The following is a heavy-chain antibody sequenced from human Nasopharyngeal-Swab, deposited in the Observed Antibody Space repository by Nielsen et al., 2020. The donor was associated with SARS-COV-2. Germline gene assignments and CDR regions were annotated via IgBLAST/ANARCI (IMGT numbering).Heavy chain of an antibody. Sequence: GESLKISCAASGFTFSSYTIHWVRQAPGKGLEWVAVISYDASDKYYADSVKGRFTLSRDNSKNTVYLQMNSLRAEDTAVYYCARDRPHWGCDYWVQGTLVPVSS. J-gene: IGHJ4*02. CDR3: ARDRPHWGCDY. CDR1: GFTFSSYT. CDR2: ISYDASDK. D-gene: IGHD3-16*01. V-gene: IGHV3-30*04.